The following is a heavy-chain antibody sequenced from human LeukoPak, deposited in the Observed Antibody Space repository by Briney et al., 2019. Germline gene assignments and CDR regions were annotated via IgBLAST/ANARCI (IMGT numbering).Heavy chain of an antibody. CDR3: ARDQGYYYDSTGYVLDS. V-gene: IGHV1-18*01. CDR1: GYTFTNYG. CDR2: INVYNGKT. D-gene: IGHD3-22*01. Sequence: ASVKVSCKASGYTFTNYGISWVRQAPGQGLEWMAWINVYNGKTYYAQNFQGRVTVTTDTSTSTAYMELGNLRSDDTAVYYCARDQGYYYDSTGYVLDSWGQGTLVTVSS. J-gene: IGHJ4*02.